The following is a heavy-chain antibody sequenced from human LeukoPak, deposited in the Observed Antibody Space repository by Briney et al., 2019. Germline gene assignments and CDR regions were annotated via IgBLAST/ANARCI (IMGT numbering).Heavy chain of an antibody. V-gene: IGHV3-23*01. CDR3: AKDFGP. CDR1: GFTFSNFA. Sequence: GGSLRLSCAASGFTFSNFAMSSLRQAPGKGPEWVSAISGYGDSAYYADSVKGRFTIFRDNSKNTVYLQMNSLRAEDTAVYYCAKDFGPWGQGTLVTVSS. J-gene: IGHJ5*02. D-gene: IGHD3-16*01. CDR2: ISGYGDSA.